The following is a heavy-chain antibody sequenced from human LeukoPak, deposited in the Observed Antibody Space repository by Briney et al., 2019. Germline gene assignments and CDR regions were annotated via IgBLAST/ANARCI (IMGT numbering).Heavy chain of an antibody. CDR1: GFTFRNAW. Sequence: PGGSLRLSCAASGFTFRNAWMNWVRQAPGKGLEWVANIKQDGSEKYYVDSVKGRFTISRDNAKNSLYLHMNSLRAGDTAMYYCARDGNWGQGTLVTVSS. J-gene: IGHJ4*02. V-gene: IGHV3-7*01. CDR3: ARDGN. CDR2: IKQDGSEK.